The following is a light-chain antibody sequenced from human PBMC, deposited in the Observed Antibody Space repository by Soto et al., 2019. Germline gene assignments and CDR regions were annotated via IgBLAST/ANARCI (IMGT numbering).Light chain of an antibody. J-gene: IGKJ1*01. CDR2: GAS. CDR3: QQYGTSPQT. V-gene: IGKV3-20*01. Sequence: EIVLTQSPGTLSSSPGERATLSCRASQSVTSSCLAWYQQKPGQAPRLLIYGASSRATDIPDRFSGSGSGTDFTLTISRLEPEDFAVYYCQQYGTSPQTFGQGTKVEIK. CDR1: QSVTSSC.